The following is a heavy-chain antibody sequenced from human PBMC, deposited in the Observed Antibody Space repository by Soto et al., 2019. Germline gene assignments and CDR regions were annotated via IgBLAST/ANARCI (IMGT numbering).Heavy chain of an antibody. Sequence: QVQLVESGGGVVQPGRSLRLSCAASGFTFSSYAMHWVRQAPGKRLEWVAVISYDGSNKYYADSVKGRFTISRPNYXNTLYLQMNSLRAEDTAVYYCARERGGGFPYGMDVWGQGTTVTVSS. CDR3: ARERGGGFPYGMDV. CDR2: ISYDGSNK. CDR1: GFTFSSYA. V-gene: IGHV3-30-3*01. J-gene: IGHJ6*02. D-gene: IGHD5-12*01.